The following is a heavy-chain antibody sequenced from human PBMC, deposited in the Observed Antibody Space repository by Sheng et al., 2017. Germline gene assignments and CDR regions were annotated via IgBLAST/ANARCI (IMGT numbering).Heavy chain of an antibody. CDR1: GYSISSGYY. V-gene: IGHV4-38-2*01. CDR2: IYHSGST. Sequence: QVQLQESGPGLVKPSETLSLTCAVSGYSISSGYYWGWIRQPPGKGLEWIGSIYHSGSTYYNPSLKSRVTISVDTSKNQFSLKLSSVTAADTAVYYCARSSLAAAGQRNYYYYGMDVWGQGTTVTVSS. J-gene: IGHJ6*02. D-gene: IGHD6-13*01. CDR3: ARSSLAAAGQRNYYYYGMDV.